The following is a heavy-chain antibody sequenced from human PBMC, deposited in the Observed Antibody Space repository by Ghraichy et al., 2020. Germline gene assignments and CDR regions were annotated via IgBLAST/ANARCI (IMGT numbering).Heavy chain of an antibody. CDR2: IYYSGST. D-gene: IGHD2-15*01. Sequence: SETLSLTCTVSGGSISSGGYYWSWIRQHPGKGLEWIGYIYYSGSTYYNPSLKSRVTISVDTSKNQFSLKLSSVTAADTAVYYCARGKKGGVRGGSSGYYFDYWGQGTLVTVSS. CDR3: ARGKKGGVRGGSSGYYFDY. V-gene: IGHV4-31*03. CDR1: GGSISSGGYY. J-gene: IGHJ4*02.